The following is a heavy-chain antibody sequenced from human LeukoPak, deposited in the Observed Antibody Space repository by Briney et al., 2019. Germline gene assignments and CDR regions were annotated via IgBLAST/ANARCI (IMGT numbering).Heavy chain of an antibody. J-gene: IGHJ4*02. Sequence: GASVKVSCKASGGTFSSYAISWVRQAPGQGLEGMGGIIPIFGTANHAQKFQGRVTITADKSTSTAYMELSSLRSEDTAVYYCARAGVTMVRGVIKPPDYWGQGTLVNVSS. CDR2: IIPIFGTA. D-gene: IGHD3-10*01. V-gene: IGHV1-69*06. CDR3: ARAGVTMVRGVIKPPDY. CDR1: GGTFSSYA.